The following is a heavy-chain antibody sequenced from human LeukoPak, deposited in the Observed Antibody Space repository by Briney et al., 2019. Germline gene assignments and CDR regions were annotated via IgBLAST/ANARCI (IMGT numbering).Heavy chain of an antibody. D-gene: IGHD3-10*01. CDR3: ARETRDRGSLQI. CDR1: GFTFSSYS. CDR2: IASGSNYI. Sequence: GGSLRLSCVASGFTFSSYSMNWVRQAPGKGLEWVSSIASGSNYIFYADSVKGRFTISRDNAKNSLYLQMNSLRVEDTAVYYCARETRDRGSLQIRGQGTLVTVSS. J-gene: IGHJ4*02. V-gene: IGHV3-21*04.